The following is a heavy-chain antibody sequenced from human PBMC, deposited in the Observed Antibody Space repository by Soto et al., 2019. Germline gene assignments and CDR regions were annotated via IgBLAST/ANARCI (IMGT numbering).Heavy chain of an antibody. CDR2: ISGGGDCT. Sequence: EVQLLESGGGLVQPGGSLRLSCAASGFTFINYAMIWVRQAPGKGLEWVSTISGGGDCTYYADSVKGHFTISRDNSKNTLYLQMNSLRAEDTAIYYCAKKGLGYLKTFCINSDCHYAFDLWGQGTVVTVSS. CDR1: GFTFINYA. CDR3: AKKGLGYLKTFCINSDCHYAFDL. D-gene: IGHD2-8*01. J-gene: IGHJ3*01. V-gene: IGHV3-23*01.